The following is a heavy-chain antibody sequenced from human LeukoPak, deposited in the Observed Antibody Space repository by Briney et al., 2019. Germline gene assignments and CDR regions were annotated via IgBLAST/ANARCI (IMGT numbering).Heavy chain of an antibody. CDR2: ISGSGGST. J-gene: IGHJ4*02. CDR3: AKSSAVAGTMLWGKPFDY. V-gene: IGHV3-23*01. D-gene: IGHD6-19*01. CDR1: GFTFSSYA. Sequence: QTGGSLRLSCAASGFTFSSYAMSWVRQAPGKGLEWVSAISGSGGSTYYADSVKGRFTISRDNSKNTLYLQMNSLRAEDTAVYYCAKSSAVAGTMLWGKPFDYWGQGTLVTVSS.